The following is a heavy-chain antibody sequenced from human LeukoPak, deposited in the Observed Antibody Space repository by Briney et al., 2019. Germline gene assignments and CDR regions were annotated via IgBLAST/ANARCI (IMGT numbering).Heavy chain of an antibody. V-gene: IGHV3-66*01. J-gene: IGHJ6*02. Sequence: GGSLRLSCAAAGFIVSSNYMSWARQAPGKGLEWVSIISTRGTTYYADSVKGRFTISRDNSQNTLYLQMNSLRAEDTAVYYCATRGRSGYYYGMDVWGQGTTVTVSS. CDR3: ATRGRSGYYYGMDV. CDR1: GFIVSSNY. CDR2: ISTRGTT. D-gene: IGHD1-26*01.